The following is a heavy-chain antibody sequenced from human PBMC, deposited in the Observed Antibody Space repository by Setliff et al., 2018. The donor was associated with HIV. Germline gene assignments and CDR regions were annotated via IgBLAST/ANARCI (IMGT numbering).Heavy chain of an antibody. CDR1: GFTLSSYW. D-gene: IGHD1-26*01. CDR2: IKQDGSEK. J-gene: IGHJ4*02. V-gene: IGHV3-7*03. Sequence: GGSLRLSCAASGFTLSSYWMNWVRQAPGKGLEWVANIKQDGSEKYYMDSVKGRFTISRDNAKNSLFLQMSGLRAEDTAVYYCARDRPYSGGSHFDYWGQGTLVTVSS. CDR3: ARDRPYSGGSHFDY.